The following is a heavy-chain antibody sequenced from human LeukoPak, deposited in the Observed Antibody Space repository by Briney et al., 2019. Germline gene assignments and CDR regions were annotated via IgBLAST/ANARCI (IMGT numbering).Heavy chain of an antibody. CDR1: GGSISSSSYY. J-gene: IGHJ4*02. CDR3: ARFSPRAMGNYLDF. V-gene: IGHV4-39*07. D-gene: IGHD7-27*01. Sequence: SETLSLTCTVSGGSISSSSYYWDWIRQPPGKGLEWIGSIFYNESTNYNPSLKSRVTISLDTSKNQFSLKLNSVTAADTAVYYCARFSPRAMGNYLDFWGQGTLVTVSS. CDR2: IFYNEST.